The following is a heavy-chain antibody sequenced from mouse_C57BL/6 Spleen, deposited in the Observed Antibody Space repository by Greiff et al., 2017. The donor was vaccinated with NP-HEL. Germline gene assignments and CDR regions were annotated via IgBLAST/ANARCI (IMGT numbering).Heavy chain of an antibody. J-gene: IGHJ4*01. CDR3: ASYSNYEDYYAMDY. Sequence: EVQLQQSGPELVKPGASVKISCKASGYTFTDYYMNWVKQSHGKSLEWIGDINPNNGGTSYNQKFKGKATLTVDTSSSTAYMELRSLTSEDSAVYYCASYSNYEDYYAMDYWGQGTSVTVSS. CDR2: INPNNGGT. CDR1: GYTFTDYY. V-gene: IGHV1-26*01. D-gene: IGHD2-5*01.